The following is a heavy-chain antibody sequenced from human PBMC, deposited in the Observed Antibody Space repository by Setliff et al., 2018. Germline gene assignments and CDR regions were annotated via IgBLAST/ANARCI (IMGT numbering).Heavy chain of an antibody. CDR1: GYSFTPYG. CDR2: INAGNGNT. J-gene: IGHJ4*02. V-gene: IGHV1-3*03. D-gene: IGHD2-15*01. CDR3: ARSGGSNWQTKLDY. Sequence: GASVKVSCKASGYSFTPYGSSWVRQAPGQRLEWMGWINAGNGNTKYSQEFQDRVTITRDTSASIAFMELSSLRSEDMAVYYCARSGGSNWQTKLDYWGQGTLVTVSS.